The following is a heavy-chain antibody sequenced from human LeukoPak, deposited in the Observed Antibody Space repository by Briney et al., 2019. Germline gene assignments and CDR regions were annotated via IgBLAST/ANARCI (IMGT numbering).Heavy chain of an antibody. J-gene: IGHJ6*03. Sequence: PGGSLRLSCAASGFTFSSHGMSWVRQAPGKGLEWVSAISGSGGSSFYADSVKGRFTISRDNSKNTLYLQMNSLRAEDTAVYYCAKAQYSYGWNYYYYYMDVWGKGTTVTVSS. CDR2: ISGSGGSS. V-gene: IGHV3-23*01. CDR3: AKAQYSYGWNYYYYYMDV. CDR1: GFTFSSHG. D-gene: IGHD5-18*01.